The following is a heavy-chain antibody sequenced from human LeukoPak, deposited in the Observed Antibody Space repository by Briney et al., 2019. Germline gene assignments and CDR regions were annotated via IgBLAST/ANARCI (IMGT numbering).Heavy chain of an antibody. CDR1: GYTFTSYG. D-gene: IGHD3-22*01. CDR3: AMVDDSSGYYYRWFDP. V-gene: IGHV1-18*01. CDR2: ISAYNGNT. Sequence: GASVKVSCKASGYTFTSYGISWVRQAPGQGLEWMGWISAYNGNTNYAQKLQGRVTMTTDTSTSTAYMELRSLRSDDTAVYYCAMVDDSSGYYYRWFDPWGQGTLVTVSS. J-gene: IGHJ5*02.